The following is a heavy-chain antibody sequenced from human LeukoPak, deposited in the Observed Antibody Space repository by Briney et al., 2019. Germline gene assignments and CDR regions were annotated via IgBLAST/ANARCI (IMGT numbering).Heavy chain of an antibody. D-gene: IGHD6-13*01. CDR3: ARGIESSRSVAIDL. V-gene: IGHV3-23*01. Sequence: GGSLRLSCAASGFTFSSYAMNWVRQAPGKGLEWVSFISGSGGTTYYADSVKGRFTISRDNAKNTLYLQMNSLRVEDTALYYCARGIESSRSVAIDLWGQGTLVAVSS. CDR2: ISGSGGTT. CDR1: GFTFSSYA. J-gene: IGHJ4*02.